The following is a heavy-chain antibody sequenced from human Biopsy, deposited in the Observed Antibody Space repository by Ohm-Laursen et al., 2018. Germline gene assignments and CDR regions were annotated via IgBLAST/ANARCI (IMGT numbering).Heavy chain of an antibody. Sequence: ASVKVSCNASGGTFTSYAISWVRQAPGQGLEWMGGNIPIFGTANYAQKFQGRVTITADESTSTAYMELSSLRSEDTAVYYWARAERFLECFDIWGQGTMVTVSS. J-gene: IGHJ3*02. CDR2: NIPIFGTA. CDR1: GGTFTSYA. CDR3: ARAERFLECFDI. V-gene: IGHV1-69*13. D-gene: IGHD3-3*01.